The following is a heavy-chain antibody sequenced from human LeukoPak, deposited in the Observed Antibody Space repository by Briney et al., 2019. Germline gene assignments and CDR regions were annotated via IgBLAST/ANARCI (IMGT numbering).Heavy chain of an antibody. V-gene: IGHV3-7*04. CDR2: IKQDGSKK. CDR3: TRVGYIDEGIDY. CDR1: VYPFCSYW. Sequence: GGFLRLSCVASVYPFCSYWMTWVRQAPWKGREWVANIKQDGSKKSYVDSVKGRFTISRDNAKNSLYLQMNSLRAEDTAIYYCTRVGYIDEGIDYWGQGTLVTVSS. D-gene: IGHD5-24*01. J-gene: IGHJ4*02.